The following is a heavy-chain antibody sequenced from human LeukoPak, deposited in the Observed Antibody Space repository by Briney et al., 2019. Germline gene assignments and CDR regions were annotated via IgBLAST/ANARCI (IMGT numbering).Heavy chain of an antibody. J-gene: IGHJ4*02. Sequence: PGGSLRLPCAASGFTFSSYSMNWVRQAPGKGLEWVSSISSSSSYIYYADSVKGRFTISRDNAKNSLYLQMNSLRAEDTAVYYCARDGQEFSSGWYADYWGQGTLVTVSS. CDR2: ISSSSSYI. CDR1: GFTFSSYS. CDR3: ARDGQEFSSGWYADY. V-gene: IGHV3-21*01. D-gene: IGHD6-13*01.